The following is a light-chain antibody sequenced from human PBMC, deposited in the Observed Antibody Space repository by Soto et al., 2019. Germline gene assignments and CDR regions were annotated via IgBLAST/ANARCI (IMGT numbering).Light chain of an antibody. V-gene: IGKV1-27*01. J-gene: IGKJ1*01. CDR2: APS. Sequence: DIQMTQSPSSLTAFIGDRVSISCLASQDIIKFLAWYQQRPGRIPNVLLHAPSPLRPRVPSRFSGRGSGTNLTLTVAGLQPEDVATYYCPTYRYPNATFCQGTKVEIK. CDR3: PTYRYPNAT. CDR1: QDIIKF.